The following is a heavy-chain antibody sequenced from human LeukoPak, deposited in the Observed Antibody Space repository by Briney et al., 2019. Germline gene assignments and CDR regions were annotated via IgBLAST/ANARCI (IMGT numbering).Heavy chain of an antibody. J-gene: IGHJ3*01. CDR1: GFTFSNNA. CDR3: AKDRSCTGSSCNVGS. Sequence: GGSLRLSCAASGFTFSNNAMSWVRQAPGEGLEWVSGISGSGGSTYYADSVKGRFTISRDNSKNTLFLQMNSLRAEDTAVYYCAKDRSCTGSSCNVGSWGQGTMVTVSS. CDR2: ISGSGGST. D-gene: IGHD2-2*01. V-gene: IGHV3-23*01.